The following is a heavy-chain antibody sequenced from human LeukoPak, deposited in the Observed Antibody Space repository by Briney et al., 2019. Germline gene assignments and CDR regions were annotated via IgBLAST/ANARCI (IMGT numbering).Heavy chain of an antibody. V-gene: IGHV3-23*01. CDR2: ISGSGGST. CDR3: AKSWGTLLWFGELLPFDY. J-gene: IGHJ4*02. CDR1: GFTFSSYA. D-gene: IGHD3-10*01. Sequence: GGSLRLSCAASGFTFSSYAMSWVRQAPGKGLEWVSAISGSGGSTYYADSVKGRFTISRDNSKNTLYLQMNSLRAEDPAVYYCAKSWGTLLWFGELLPFDYWGQGTLVTVSS.